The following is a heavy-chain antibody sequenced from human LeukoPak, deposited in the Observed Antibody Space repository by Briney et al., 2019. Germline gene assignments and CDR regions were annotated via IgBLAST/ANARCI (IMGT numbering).Heavy chain of an antibody. D-gene: IGHD3-22*01. Sequence: SETLSLTCTVSGGSISSSSYYWGWIRQPPGKGLEWIGSIYYSGSTYYNPSLKSRVTISIDTSKNQFSLKLSSVTAADTAVYYCASLNYYDSSGYRGLRSFDYWGQGTLVTVSS. CDR1: GGSISSSSYY. V-gene: IGHV4-39*07. J-gene: IGHJ4*02. CDR3: ASLNYYDSSGYRGLRSFDY. CDR2: IYYSGST.